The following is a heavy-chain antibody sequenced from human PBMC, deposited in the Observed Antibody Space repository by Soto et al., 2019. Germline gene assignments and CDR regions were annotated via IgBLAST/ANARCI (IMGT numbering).Heavy chain of an antibody. J-gene: IGHJ3*02. CDR3: ARHFGYYDYVWGSYRTDAFDI. CDR2: IYSSGST. CDR1: GGSISSSSYY. Sequence: QLQLQESGPGLVKPSETLSLTCTVSGGSISSSSYYWGWIRQPPGKGLEWIGRIYSSGSTYYNPSLKSRVTMSVDTSKNQFSLKLSSVTAADTAVYYCARHFGYYDYVWGSYRTDAFDIWGQGTMVTVSS. V-gene: IGHV4-39*01. D-gene: IGHD3-16*02.